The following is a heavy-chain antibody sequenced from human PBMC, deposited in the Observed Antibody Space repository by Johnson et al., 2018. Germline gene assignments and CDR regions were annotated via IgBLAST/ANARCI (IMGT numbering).Heavy chain of an antibody. CDR3: ARDRGIQIWFDYYYYYGMDV. D-gene: IGHD5-18*01. CDR2: IYYSGST. Sequence: QVQLQESGPGLVKPSETLSLTCTVSGGSISSYYWSWIRQPPGKGLEWIGYIYYSGSTNYNPSLKSRVTISVDTSKNQFSLKLSSVTAADPAVYYCARDRGIQIWFDYYYYYGMDVWGQGTTVTVSS. J-gene: IGHJ6*02. CDR1: GGSISSYY. V-gene: IGHV4-59*01.